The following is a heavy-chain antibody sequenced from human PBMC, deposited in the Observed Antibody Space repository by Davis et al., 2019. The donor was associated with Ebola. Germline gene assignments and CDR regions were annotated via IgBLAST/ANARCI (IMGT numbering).Heavy chain of an antibody. CDR2: VYDSETT. Sequence: SETLSLTCPVPGGSISSYYWSWIRQPPGKGLEWIGDVYDSETTNYNPSLNSRVTMSVDTTNNQFFLKLSSVTAADTAVYYCARGIRDGAGDWFDPWGQGTLVTVSS. CDR1: GGSISSYY. D-gene: IGHD2/OR15-2a*01. J-gene: IGHJ5*02. V-gene: IGHV4-59*01. CDR3: ARGIRDGAGDWFDP.